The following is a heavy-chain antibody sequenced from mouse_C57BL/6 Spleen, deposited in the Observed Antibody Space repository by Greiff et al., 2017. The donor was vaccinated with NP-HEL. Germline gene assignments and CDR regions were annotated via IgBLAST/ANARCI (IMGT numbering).Heavy chain of an antibody. CDR1: GFTFSDYG. V-gene: IGHV5-17*01. CDR3: ASNRYGGSPRAMDY. CDR2: ISSGSSTI. D-gene: IGHD1-1*01. Sequence: EVMLVESGGGLVKPGGSLKLSCAASGFTFSDYGMHWVRQAPEKGLEWVAYISSGSSTIYYADTVKGRFTISRDNAKNTLFLQMTSLRSEDTAMYYCASNRYGGSPRAMDYWGQGTSVTVSS. J-gene: IGHJ4*01.